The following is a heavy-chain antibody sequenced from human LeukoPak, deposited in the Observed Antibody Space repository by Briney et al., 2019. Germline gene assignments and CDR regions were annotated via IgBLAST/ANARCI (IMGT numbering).Heavy chain of an antibody. J-gene: IGHJ4*02. CDR3: TGHHQAYSRTY. CDR2: ISSSGSTI. D-gene: IGHD4-11*01. CDR1: GFTFSSYE. V-gene: IGHV3-48*03. Sequence: GSLRPPCAASGFTFSSYEMNWVRQAPGKGLEWVSYISSSGSTIYYADSVKGRFTISRDNAKDTLYLQMNSLRAEDTAVYYCTGHHQAYSRTYWGQGTLVTVSS.